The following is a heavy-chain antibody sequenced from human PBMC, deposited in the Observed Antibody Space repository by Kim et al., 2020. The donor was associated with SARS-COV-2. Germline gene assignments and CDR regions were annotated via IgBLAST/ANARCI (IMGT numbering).Heavy chain of an antibody. CDR3: ARIGGSLLHYFDY. V-gene: IGHV1-46*01. D-gene: IGHD2-15*01. J-gene: IGHJ4*02. Sequence: ASVKVSCKASGYSFTSYYMLWVRQAPGQGLAWMGLINPSRGITSYAQKFQGRFTMTRDTSTSTAYMELSSLRSDDTALYYCARIGGSLLHYFDYLCQGT. CDR2: INPSRGIT. CDR1: GYSFTSYY.